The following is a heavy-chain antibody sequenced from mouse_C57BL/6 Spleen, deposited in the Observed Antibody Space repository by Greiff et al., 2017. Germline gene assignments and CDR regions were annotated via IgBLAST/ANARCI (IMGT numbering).Heavy chain of an antibody. CDR2: IWSGGST. V-gene: IGHV2-2*01. CDR1: GFSLTSYG. CDR3: ARRGENEYDGFAD. J-gene: IGHJ3*01. D-gene: IGHD2-4*01. Sequence: VQLQQSGPGLVQPSQSLSITCTVSGFSLTSYGVHWVRQSPGKGLEWLGVIWSGGSTDYNAAFISRLSISKDNSKSQVFFKMNSLQADDTAIYYCARRGENEYDGFADWGQGTMVTVSA.